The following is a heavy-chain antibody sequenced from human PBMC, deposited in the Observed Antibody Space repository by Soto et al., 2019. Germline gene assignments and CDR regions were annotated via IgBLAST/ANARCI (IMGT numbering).Heavy chain of an antibody. CDR3: AKDQASGQGSFDS. CDR2: ISYDGSIQ. J-gene: IGHJ4*02. Sequence: VKLVESGGGVVQPGGSLRLSCAASGFTFNIYGMHWVRQAPDKGLEWVALISYDGSIQYYADSVKGRFTISRDNSKNTLFLQMISLRADDAAVYYCAKDQASGQGSFDSWGQGTLVTVSS. CDR1: GFTFNIYG. V-gene: IGHV3-30*18.